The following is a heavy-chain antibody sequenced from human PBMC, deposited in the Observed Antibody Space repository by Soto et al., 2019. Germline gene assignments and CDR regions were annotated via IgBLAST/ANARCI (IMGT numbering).Heavy chain of an antibody. D-gene: IGHD5-18*01. CDR3: AHRQDSYIGYNAFDI. CDR2: IYWDDDK. CDR1: GFSLSTSGVG. Sequence: QITLKESGPTLVKPTQTLTLTCTFSGFSLSTSGVGVGWIRQPQGKALEWLALIYWDDDKRYSPSLKSRLTTTKNTPQNLVVLTTTNMDPVDTATYYCAHRQDSYIGYNAFDIWGQATIVTVSS. V-gene: IGHV2-5*02. J-gene: IGHJ3*02.